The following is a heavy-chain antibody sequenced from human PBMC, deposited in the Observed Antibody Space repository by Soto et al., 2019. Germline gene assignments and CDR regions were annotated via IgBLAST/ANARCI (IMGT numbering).Heavy chain of an antibody. V-gene: IGHV3-33*01. CDR1: GFTFNKFG. Sequence: PGGSLRLSCAASGFTFNKFGMHWVRQAPGKGLEWVAVIWSDGSNKNYADSVKGRFTISRDNSKNTVYLQVNSLRAEDTAVYYCAREWDSSGYYYGVGRYGMDVWGQGTTVTVSS. D-gene: IGHD3-22*01. J-gene: IGHJ6*02. CDR3: AREWDSSGYYYGVGRYGMDV. CDR2: IWSDGSNK.